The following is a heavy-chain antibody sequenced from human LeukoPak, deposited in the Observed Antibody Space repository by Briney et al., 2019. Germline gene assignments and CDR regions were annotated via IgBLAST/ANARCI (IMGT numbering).Heavy chain of an antibody. J-gene: IGHJ4*02. CDR2: INHSGST. Sequence: SETLSLTCAVYGGSFSGYYWSWIRQPPGKGLEWIGEINHSGSTNYNPSLKSRVTISVDTSKNQFSLKLSSVTAADTAVYYCARGLGEWLRFGRFDYWGQGTLVTVSS. V-gene: IGHV4-34*01. CDR3: ARGLGEWLRFGRFDY. D-gene: IGHD5-12*01. CDR1: GGSFSGYY.